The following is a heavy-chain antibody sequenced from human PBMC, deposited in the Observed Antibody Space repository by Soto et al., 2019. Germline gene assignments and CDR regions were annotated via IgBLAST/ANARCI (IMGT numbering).Heavy chain of an antibody. CDR1: GFSFVSYA. J-gene: IGHJ4*02. V-gene: IGHV3-23*01. Sequence: GGSLRLSCAASGFSFVSYALSWVRQAPGKGLEWVSTISGSDGKTFYADSVKGRFSISRDTSQSTLYLQMNSLRADDTAMYYCARWSYLDYWGQGSRVRVSS. CDR3: ARWSYLDY. D-gene: IGHD3-3*01. CDR2: ISGSDGKT.